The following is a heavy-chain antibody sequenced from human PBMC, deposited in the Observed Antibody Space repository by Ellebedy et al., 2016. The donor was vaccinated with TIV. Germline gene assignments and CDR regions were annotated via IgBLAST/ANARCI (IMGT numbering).Heavy chain of an antibody. V-gene: IGHV4-34*01. D-gene: IGHD2-21*02. Sequence: SETLSLTXAVYGGSFSGYYWSWIRQPPGKGLEWIGKINHSGSTNYNPSLKSRVTISVDTSKNQFSLKLSSVTAADTAVYYCATLSVGDPDYFDYWGQGTLVTVSS. CDR3: ATLSVGDPDYFDY. CDR1: GGSFSGYY. J-gene: IGHJ4*02. CDR2: INHSGST.